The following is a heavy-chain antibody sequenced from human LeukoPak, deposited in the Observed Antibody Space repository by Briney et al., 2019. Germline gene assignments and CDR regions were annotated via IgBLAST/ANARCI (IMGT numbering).Heavy chain of an antibody. D-gene: IGHD4/OR15-4a*01. Sequence: SETLSLTCAVYNGSLSEYYWSWIRQPPGKGLEWIGEINHSGSTTYNPSLQSRVTMSVDTSKNQFSLEVSSVTAANTAVYYCAGWNAHYHFFDYWVPGIPLTVSS. V-gene: IGHV4-34*01. CDR2: INHSGST. CDR1: NGSLSEYY. CDR3: AGWNAHYHFFDY. J-gene: IGHJ4*02.